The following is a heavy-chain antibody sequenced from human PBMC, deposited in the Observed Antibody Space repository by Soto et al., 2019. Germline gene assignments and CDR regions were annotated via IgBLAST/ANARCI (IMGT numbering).Heavy chain of an antibody. V-gene: IGHV2-5*01. Sequence: QITLKESGPTLVKPTQTLTLTYTFSGFSLSTSGVGVGWIRQPPGKALEWLALIYWNDDKRYSPSLKSRLTITKDTSKNQVVLTMTNMDPVDTATYYCAHSYGPYGGYYDSSGPQAFDIWGQGTMVTVSS. D-gene: IGHD3-22*01. J-gene: IGHJ3*02. CDR3: AHSYGPYGGYYDSSGPQAFDI. CDR2: IYWNDDK. CDR1: GFSLSTSGVG.